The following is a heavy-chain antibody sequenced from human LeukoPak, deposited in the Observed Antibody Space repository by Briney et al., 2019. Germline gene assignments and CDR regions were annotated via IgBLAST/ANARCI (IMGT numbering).Heavy chain of an antibody. CDR2: INPNSGNT. J-gene: IGHJ4*02. Sequence: ASVKVSCKASGYTFTGYYMHWVRQAPGQGLEWMGWINPNSGNTGYAQKFQGRVTMARNTSITTAYMELSSLTSEDTAVYYCARGYKPGYSSGWSIFDYWGQGILVTVSS. D-gene: IGHD6-19*01. CDR3: ARGYKPGYSSGWSIFDY. CDR1: GYTFTGYY. V-gene: IGHV1-8*02.